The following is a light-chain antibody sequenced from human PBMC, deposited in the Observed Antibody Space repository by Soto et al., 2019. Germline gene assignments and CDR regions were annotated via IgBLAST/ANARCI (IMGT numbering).Light chain of an antibody. CDR1: QSISSW. Sequence: DIQMTQSPSTLPASIGDRVTITCRASQSISSWLAWYQQKPGKAAILLIYNASNLESGVPSRFSGSGSGTEFTLTISSLQPDDFATYYCQQYNSYQWTFGQGTKVDIK. J-gene: IGKJ1*01. CDR3: QQYNSYQWT. CDR2: NAS. V-gene: IGKV1-5*01.